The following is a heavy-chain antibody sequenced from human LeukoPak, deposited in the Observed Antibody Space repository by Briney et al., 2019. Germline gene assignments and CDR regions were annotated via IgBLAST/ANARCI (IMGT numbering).Heavy chain of an antibody. CDR1: GGTFSSYA. CDR2: IIPIFGTA. V-gene: IGHV1-69*06. D-gene: IGHD3-10*01. J-gene: IGHJ5*02. Sequence: ASVKVSCKASGGTFSSYAISWVRQAPGQGLEWMGGIIPIFGTANYAQKFQGRVTITADKSTSTAYMELSSLRSEDTAVYYCARNVRGSGSYEFDPWGQGTLVTVSS. CDR3: ARNVRGSGSYEFDP.